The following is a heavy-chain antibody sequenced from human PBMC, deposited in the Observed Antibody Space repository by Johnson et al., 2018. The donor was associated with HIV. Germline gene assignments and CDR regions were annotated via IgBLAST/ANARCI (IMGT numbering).Heavy chain of an antibody. CDR1: GFTFSSYD. J-gene: IGHJ3*02. Sequence: VQLVESGGGVVQPGRSLRLSCAASGFTFSSYDLHWVRQATGKGLEWVSSIGTAGDTFYPGSVKGRFTISRDNAKNSLFLQMNSLRADDTAVFYCARDLRVGSIDGFDIWGQGTMVTVSS. CDR3: ARDLRVGSIDGFDI. D-gene: IGHD1-26*01. CDR2: IGTAGDT. V-gene: IGHV3-13*01.